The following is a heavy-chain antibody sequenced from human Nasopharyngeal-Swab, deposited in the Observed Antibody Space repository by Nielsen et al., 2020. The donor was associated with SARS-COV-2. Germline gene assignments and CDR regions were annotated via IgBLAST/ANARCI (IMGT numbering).Heavy chain of an antibody. Sequence: ASVKVSCKASGYTLRSYDINWVRQATGQGLEWMGWVNPNSGDTGYAPNFQGRVTITRDTSISTVYMELISLRSEDTAVYYCARDYGGNSGWFDPWGQGTLVTVSS. CDR2: VNPNSGDT. V-gene: IGHV1-8*03. CDR3: ARDYGGNSGWFDP. J-gene: IGHJ5*02. D-gene: IGHD4-23*01. CDR1: GYTLRSYD.